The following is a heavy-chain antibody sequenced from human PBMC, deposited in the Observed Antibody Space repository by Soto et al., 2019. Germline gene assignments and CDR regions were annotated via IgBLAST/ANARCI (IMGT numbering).Heavy chain of an antibody. CDR1: GFTFRSYG. D-gene: IGHD6-19*01. CDR3: AKDTIAVAPTFDY. V-gene: IGHV3-30*18. CDR2: ISYDGSNK. Sequence: QVQLVESGGGVVQPGRSLRLSCAASGFTFRSYGMHWVRQAPGKGLEWVAVISYDGSNKYYADSVEGRFTISSDNSKNTLYLQMNSLRAEDTAVYYCAKDTIAVAPTFDYWGQGTLVTVSS. J-gene: IGHJ4*02.